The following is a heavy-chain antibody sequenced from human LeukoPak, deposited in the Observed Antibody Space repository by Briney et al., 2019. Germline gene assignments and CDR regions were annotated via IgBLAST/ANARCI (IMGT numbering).Heavy chain of an antibody. CDR2: ISYDGSNK. CDR1: GFTFSSYA. D-gene: IGHD1-1*01. Sequence: PGGSLRLSCAASGFTFSSYAMHWVRQAPGKGLEWVAVISYDGSNKYYADSVKGRFTISRDNSKNTLYLQMNSLRAEDTAVYYCARDNDLDPDGYFDYWGQGVLVTVSS. J-gene: IGHJ4*02. V-gene: IGHV3-30*04. CDR3: ARDNDLDPDGYFDY.